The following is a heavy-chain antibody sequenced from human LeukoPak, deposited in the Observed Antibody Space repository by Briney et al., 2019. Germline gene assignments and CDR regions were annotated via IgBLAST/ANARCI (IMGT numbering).Heavy chain of an antibody. V-gene: IGHV3-21*01. CDR1: GFSFSGYA. CDR2: ISSSSSYI. CDR3: ARGSSSTGYYFDY. J-gene: IGHJ4*02. D-gene: IGHD3-22*01. Sequence: GGSLRLSCAASGFSFSGYAIHWVRQAPGKGLEWVSSISSSSSYIYYADSVKGRFTISRDNAKNSLYLQMNSLRAEDTAVYYCARGSSSTGYYFDYWGQGTLVTVSS.